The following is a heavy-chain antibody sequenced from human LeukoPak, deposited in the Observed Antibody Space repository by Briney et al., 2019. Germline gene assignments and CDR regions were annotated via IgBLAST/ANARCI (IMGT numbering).Heavy chain of an antibody. CDR3: ARLGYFDWLSPADAFDI. V-gene: IGHV3-53*04. CDR2: IYSGGST. CDR1: GFTVSSNY. D-gene: IGHD3-9*01. Sequence: PGGSLRLSCAASGFTVSSNYMSWVRQAPGKGLEWVSVIYSGGSTYYADSVKGRFTVSRHNSKNTLYLQMNSLRAEDTAVYYCARLGYFDWLSPADAFDIWGQGTMVTVSS. J-gene: IGHJ3*02.